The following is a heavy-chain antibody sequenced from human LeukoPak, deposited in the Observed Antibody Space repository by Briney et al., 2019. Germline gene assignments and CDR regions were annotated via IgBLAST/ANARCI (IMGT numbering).Heavy chain of an antibody. CDR3: TRESGSYYGNDY. D-gene: IGHD1-26*01. CDR1: GYTCTGYY. J-gene: IGHJ4*02. Sequence: ASEKVSCKASGYTCTGYYMYWVRQATGQCLEWMGRINPNNGGTNYAQKFQGRVTMTGDTSISTAYMELSSLRSDDTAVYYCTRESGSYYGNDYWGQGTLVTVSS. CDR2: INPNNGGT. V-gene: IGHV1-2*06.